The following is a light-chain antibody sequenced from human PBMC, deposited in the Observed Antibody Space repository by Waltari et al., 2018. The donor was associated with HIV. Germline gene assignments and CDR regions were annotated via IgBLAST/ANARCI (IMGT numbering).Light chain of an antibody. J-gene: IGKJ5*01. Sequence: DIVMTQSPLSLPVTPGEPASISCRSSQSLLHSNGYNYLDWYLQRPGQSPPLLIYQSFDRASGVPDRFRGSGSVTDFTLEISRVEADDVGVYYCMQALQDLERPPRITFGQGTRLEIK. V-gene: IGKV2-28*01. CDR3: MQALQDLERPPRIT. CDR2: QSF. CDR1: QSLLHSNGYNY.